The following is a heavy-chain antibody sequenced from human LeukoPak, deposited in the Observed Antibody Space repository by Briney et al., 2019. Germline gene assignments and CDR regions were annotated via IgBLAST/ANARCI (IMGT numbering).Heavy chain of an antibody. J-gene: IGHJ6*02. D-gene: IGHD3-22*01. Sequence: GASVKVSCKASGYTFTSYGISWVRQAPGQGLEWMGWISAYNGNTNYAQKLQGRVTMTTDTSTSTAYMELRSLRSDDTAVYYCAREPTIAVVSNYYYGMDVWGQGTTVTVSS. CDR1: GYTFTSYG. CDR3: AREPTIAVVSNYYYGMDV. V-gene: IGHV1-18*01. CDR2: ISAYNGNT.